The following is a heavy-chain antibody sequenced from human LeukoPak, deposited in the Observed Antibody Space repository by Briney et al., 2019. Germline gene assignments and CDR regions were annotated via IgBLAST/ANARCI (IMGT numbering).Heavy chain of an antibody. V-gene: IGHV1-24*01. CDR1: GYTLTELS. CDR3: ASPGSYCSGGSCYFDY. Sequence: ASVKVSCKVSGYTLTELSMHWVRQAPGKGLEWMGGFDPEDGETIYAQKFQGRVTMTEDTSTDTAYMELSSLRSEDTAVYYCASPGSYCSGGSCYFDYWGQGTLVTVSS. J-gene: IGHJ4*02. CDR2: FDPEDGET. D-gene: IGHD2-15*01.